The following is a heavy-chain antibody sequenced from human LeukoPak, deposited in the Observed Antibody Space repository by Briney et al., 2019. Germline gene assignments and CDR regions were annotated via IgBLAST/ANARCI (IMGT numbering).Heavy chain of an antibody. V-gene: IGHV4-31*11. D-gene: IGHD6-6*01. CDR3: ARAPASIAASRERFDY. CDR2: IYYSGST. J-gene: IGHJ4*02. Sequence: PSETLSLTCAVYGGSFSGYYWSWIRQHPGKGLEWIGYIYYSGSTYYNPSLKSRVTISVDTSKNQFSLKLSSVTAADTAVYYCARAPASIAASRERFDYWGQGTLVTVSS. CDR1: GGSFSGYY.